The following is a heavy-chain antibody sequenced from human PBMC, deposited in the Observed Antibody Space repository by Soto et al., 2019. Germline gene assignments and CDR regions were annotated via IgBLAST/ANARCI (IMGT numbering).Heavy chain of an antibody. D-gene: IGHD3-10*01. CDR2: ISSSGSTT. CDR3: ASRSGGGGAFDF. CDR1: GFTFNTYE. Sequence: GGSLRLSCAASGFTFNTYEMNWVRQAPGKGLEWVSYISSSGSTTYYADSVKGRFTISRDNAKNSLYLQMNSLRAEDTAIYYCASRSGGGGAFDFWGQGTMVTVSS. J-gene: IGHJ3*01. V-gene: IGHV3-48*03.